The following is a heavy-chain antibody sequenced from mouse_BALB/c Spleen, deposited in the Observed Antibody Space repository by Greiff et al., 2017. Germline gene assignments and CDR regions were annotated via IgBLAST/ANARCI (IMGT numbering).Heavy chain of an antibody. D-gene: IGHD2-3*01. J-gene: IGHJ4*01. Sequence: VQLQQSGPELVKPGASVKMSCKASGYTFTSYVMHWVKQKPGQGLEWIGYINPYNDGTKYNEKFKGKATLTSDKYSSTAYMELSSLTSEDSAVYYCASSIFYDGYSYNAMDYWGQGTSVTVSS. CDR3: ASSIFYDGYSYNAMDY. CDR2: INPYNDGT. CDR1: GYTFTSYV. V-gene: IGHV1-14*01.